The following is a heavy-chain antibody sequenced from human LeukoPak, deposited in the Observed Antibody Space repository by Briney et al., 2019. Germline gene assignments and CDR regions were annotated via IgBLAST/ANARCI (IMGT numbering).Heavy chain of an antibody. J-gene: IGHJ4*02. Sequence: SQTLSLTCTVSGDSISSGGYYWSWIRQHPGKGLEWIGNIYYTGNTYYSPSLKSRISISVDTSKNQFSLKLSSVTAADTAVYYCARGRWGYSYGSDYWGQGTLVTVSS. V-gene: IGHV4-31*03. CDR1: GDSISSGGYY. CDR2: IYYTGNT. D-gene: IGHD5-18*01. CDR3: ARGRWGYSYGSDY.